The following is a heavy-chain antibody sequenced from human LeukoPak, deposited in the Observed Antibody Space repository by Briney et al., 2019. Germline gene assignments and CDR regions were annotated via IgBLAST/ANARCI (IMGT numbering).Heavy chain of an antibody. J-gene: IGHJ3*02. CDR2: ISYDGSNK. CDR1: GFTFSSYG. CDR3: AREPGDGYNEARRAFDI. Sequence: SGGSLRLSCAASGFTFSSYGMHWVRQAPGKGLEWVAVISYDGSNKYYADSVKGRFTISRDNSKNTLYLQMNSLRAEDTAVYYCAREPGDGYNEARRAFDIWGQGTMVTVSS. V-gene: IGHV3-30*03. D-gene: IGHD5-24*01.